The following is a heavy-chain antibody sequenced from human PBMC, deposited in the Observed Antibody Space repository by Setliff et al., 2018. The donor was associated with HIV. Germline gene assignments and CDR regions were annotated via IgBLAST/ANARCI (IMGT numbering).Heavy chain of an antibody. V-gene: IGHV4-34*12. D-gene: IGHD3-22*01. CDR3: ASLKGHYFDTSGYSFLDY. Sequence: SETLSLTCGVYGGSVSAYEWRWIRQPPGKGLEWIGEAIHSGITYNPSLRSRVTISVDTSKNQFSLKLSSVTAADTAVYYCASLKGHYFDTSGYSFLDYWGQGTLVTVSS. CDR2: AIHSGIT. CDR1: GGSVSAYE. J-gene: IGHJ4*02.